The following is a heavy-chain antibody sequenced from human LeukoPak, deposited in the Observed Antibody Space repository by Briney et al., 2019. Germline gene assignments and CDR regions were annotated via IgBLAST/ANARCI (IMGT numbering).Heavy chain of an antibody. CDR2: ISSSSSYI. V-gene: IGHV3-21*04. J-gene: IGHJ4*02. CDR1: GFTFSSYS. CDR3: ARDPLYIYGDYVPDY. D-gene: IGHD4-17*01. Sequence: GGSLRLSRAASGFTFSSYSMNWVRQAPGKGLEWVSSISSSSSYIYYADSVKGRFTISRDNAKNSLYLQMNSLRAEDTAVYYCARDPLYIYGDYVPDYWGQGTLVTVSS.